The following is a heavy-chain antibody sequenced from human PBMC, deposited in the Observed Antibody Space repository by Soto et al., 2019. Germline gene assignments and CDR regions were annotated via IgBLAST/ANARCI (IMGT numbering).Heavy chain of an antibody. CDR3: TRGPAWAVADYYYYGLDV. D-gene: IGHD6-19*01. V-gene: IGHV3-11*01. J-gene: IGHJ6*02. Sequence: QVQLVESGGGLVKPGGYLRLSCAASGVSFSDYYMTWIRQTPGKGLEWVSTIDNSGGSIYCADSVKGRFTISRDNAKKSLYLQMNSLRVDDMAVYYCTRGPAWAVADYYYYGLDVWGHGTTVTVSS. CDR1: GVSFSDYY. CDR2: IDNSGGSI.